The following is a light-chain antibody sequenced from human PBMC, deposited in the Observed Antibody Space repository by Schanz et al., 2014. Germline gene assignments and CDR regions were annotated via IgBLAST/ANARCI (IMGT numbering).Light chain of an antibody. J-gene: IGKJ3*01. CDR3: QQYGSSLFT. V-gene: IGKV3-20*01. Sequence: ENVLTQSPGTLSLSPGEGATLSCRASQSVTSNYLTWYQQKPGQAPRLLIYDASNRATGIPARFSGSGSGADFTLTISRLEPEDFAVYYFQQYGSSLFTFGPGTKVDIK. CDR2: DAS. CDR1: QSVTSNY.